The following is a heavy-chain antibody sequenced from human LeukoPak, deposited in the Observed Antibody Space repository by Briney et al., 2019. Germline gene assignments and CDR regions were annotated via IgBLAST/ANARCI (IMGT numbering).Heavy chain of an antibody. D-gene: IGHD2-15*01. J-gene: IGHJ6*03. Sequence: AGGSLRLSCAASGFTFSSYAMSWVRQAPGKGLEWVSAISGSGGSTYYADSVKGRFTISRDNAKNSLYLQMNSLRAEDTAVYYCARADCSGGSCPRDYYYMDVWGKGTTVTISS. CDR2: ISGSGGST. V-gene: IGHV3-23*01. CDR1: GFTFSSYA. CDR3: ARADCSGGSCPRDYYYMDV.